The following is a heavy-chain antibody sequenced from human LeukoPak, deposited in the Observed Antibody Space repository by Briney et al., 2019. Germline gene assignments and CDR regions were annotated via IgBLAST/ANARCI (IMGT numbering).Heavy chain of an antibody. CDR1: GDSIRGGSSY. J-gene: IGHJ4*02. CDR2: VYYTGTT. CDR3: AGSSYSAISDASYYFFDS. D-gene: IGHD3-16*01. Sequence: TSETLSLTCTVSGDSIRGGSSYWGWIRHPPGKGLEWIGSVYYTGTTLDNPSLQSRVTISVDTSKNQFSLRLTSVTAADTAVYFCAGSSYSAISDASYYFFDSWGQGTLVTVSS. V-gene: IGHV4-39*01.